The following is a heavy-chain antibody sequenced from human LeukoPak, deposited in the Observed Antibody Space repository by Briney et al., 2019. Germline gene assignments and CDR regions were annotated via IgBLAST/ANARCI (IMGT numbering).Heavy chain of an antibody. CDR3: ARDRDYGDPFFPSFDY. Sequence: GSSVKVSCKASGGTFSSYAISWVRQAPGQGLEWMGGIIPIFGTANYAQKFQGRVTITADESTSTAYMELSSLRSEDTAVYYCARDRDYGDPFFPSFDYWGQGTLVTVSS. D-gene: IGHD4-17*01. CDR1: GGTFSSYA. J-gene: IGHJ4*02. V-gene: IGHV1-69*01. CDR2: IIPIFGTA.